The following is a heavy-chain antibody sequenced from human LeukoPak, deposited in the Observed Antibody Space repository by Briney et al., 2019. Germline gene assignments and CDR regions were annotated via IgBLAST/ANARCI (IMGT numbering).Heavy chain of an antibody. V-gene: IGHV3-30-3*01. J-gene: IGHJ4*02. D-gene: IGHD4-17*01. CDR2: ISYDGSNK. CDR1: GFTFSSYA. CDR3: ARGDGDYGAGYFDY. Sequence: GGSLRLSCAASGFTFSSYAMHWVRQAPGKGLEWVAVISYDGSNKYYADSVKGRFTISRDNSKNTLYLQMNSLRAEDTAVYYCARGDGDYGAGYFDYWGQGTLVTVSS.